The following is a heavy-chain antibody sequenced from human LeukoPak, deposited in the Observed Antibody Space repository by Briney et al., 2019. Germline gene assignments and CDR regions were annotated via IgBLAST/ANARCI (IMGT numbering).Heavy chain of an antibody. J-gene: IGHJ3*02. D-gene: IGHD5-12*01. CDR2: INPHSGGT. Sequence: GAPEKVSCTAFLYTLSASFMSWGRDAPGHGREWMGWINPHSGGTNYAQKFLGRVTMTRDTSISTAYMELSRLRSDDTAVYYWARALVVAAAFDIWGQGTMVSVST. CDR3: ARALVVAAAFDI. CDR1: LYTLSASF. V-gene: IGHV1-2*02.